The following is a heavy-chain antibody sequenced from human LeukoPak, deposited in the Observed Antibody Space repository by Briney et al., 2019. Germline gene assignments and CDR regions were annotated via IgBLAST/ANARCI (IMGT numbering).Heavy chain of an antibody. V-gene: IGHV1-18*01. J-gene: IGHJ3*02. CDR3: ARDISLGAFDI. CDR1: GYTFNTYG. Sequence: GSVKVSCKASGYTFNTYGITWVRQAPGQGLEWMGWISAYNGNTNYAQKLQGRVTMTTDTSTSTAYMELRSLRSDDTAVYYCARDISLGAFDIWGQGTMVTVSS. CDR2: ISAYNGNT.